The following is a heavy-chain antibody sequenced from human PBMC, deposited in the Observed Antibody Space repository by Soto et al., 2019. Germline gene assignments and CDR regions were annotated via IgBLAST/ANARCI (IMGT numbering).Heavy chain of an antibody. J-gene: IGHJ4*02. V-gene: IGHV1-69*13. CDR1: GGTFSSYA. Sequence: SVKVSCKASGGTFSSYAISWVRQAPGQGLEWMGAIIPIFGTANYAQKFQGRVTITADESTSTAYMELSSLRSEDTAVYYCASDLWFGDPARDYWGQGTLVTVSS. D-gene: IGHD3-10*01. CDR2: IIPIFGTA. CDR3: ASDLWFGDPARDY.